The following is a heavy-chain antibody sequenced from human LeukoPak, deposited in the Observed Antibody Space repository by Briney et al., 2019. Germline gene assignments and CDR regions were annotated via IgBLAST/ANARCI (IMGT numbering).Heavy chain of an antibody. J-gene: IGHJ3*02. V-gene: IGHV1-2*06. CDR3: ARGGSSDAFDI. Sequence: ASVKVSCKASGYTFTGYYMHCVRQTPGQRLEWMGRINPNSGGTNYAQKFQGRVTMTRDTSISTAYMELSRLRSDDTAVYYCARGGSSDAFDIWGQGTMVTVSS. CDR2: INPNSGGT. CDR1: GYTFTGYY. D-gene: IGHD2-2*01.